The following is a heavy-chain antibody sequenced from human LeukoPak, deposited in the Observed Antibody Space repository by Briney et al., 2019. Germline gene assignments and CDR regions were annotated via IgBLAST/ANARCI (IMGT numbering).Heavy chain of an antibody. J-gene: IGHJ4*02. CDR2: IYYSGST. Sequence: SETLSLICSVSGGSISSSSYYWGWIRQPPGKGLERIGSIYYSGSTYYNPSLKSRVTISVDTSKNQFSLKLSSVTAADTAVYYCARDRAYSSSLQFVYWGQGTLVTVSS. CDR3: ARDRAYSSSLQFVY. CDR1: GGSISSSSYY. V-gene: IGHV4-39*07. D-gene: IGHD6-13*01.